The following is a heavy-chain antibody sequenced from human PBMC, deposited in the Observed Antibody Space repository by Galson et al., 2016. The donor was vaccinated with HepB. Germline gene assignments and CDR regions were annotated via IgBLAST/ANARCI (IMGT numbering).Heavy chain of an antibody. J-gene: IGHJ5*02. V-gene: IGHV1-8*01. CDR1: GYTFTSYD. D-gene: IGHD5/OR15-5a*01. CDR3: ARVTPNHDMESTVYNWFDP. CDR2: MNPNSGNT. Sequence: SVKVSCKASGYTFTSYDINWVRQATGQGLEWMGWMNPNSGNTGYAQRFQGRVTMTRDTSISTAYMELSSLTSGDTAVYFCARVTPNHDMESTVYNWFDPWGQGTLVTVSS.